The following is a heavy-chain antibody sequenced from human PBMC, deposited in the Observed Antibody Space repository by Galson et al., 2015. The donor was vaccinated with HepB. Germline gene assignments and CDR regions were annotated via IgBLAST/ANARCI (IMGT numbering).Heavy chain of an antibody. CDR1: GFTFSSYS. D-gene: IGHD6-19*01. Sequence: SLRLSCAASGFTFSSYSMNWVRQAPGKGLEWVSSISSSSSYIYYADSVKGRFTISRDNAKNSLYLQMNSLRAEDTAVYYCARDGQWLAAFEDWGQGTLVTVSS. V-gene: IGHV3-21*01. CDR2: ISSSSSYI. J-gene: IGHJ4*02. CDR3: ARDGQWLAAFED.